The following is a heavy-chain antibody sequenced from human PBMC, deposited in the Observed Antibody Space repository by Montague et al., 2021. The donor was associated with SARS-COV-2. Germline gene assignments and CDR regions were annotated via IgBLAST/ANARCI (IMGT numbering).Heavy chain of an antibody. D-gene: IGHD3-10*01. CDR1: GDSITNHY. V-gene: IGHV4-4*07. J-gene: IGHJ4*02. Sequence: SETLSLTCTVPGDSITNHYWSWIRQPAGKGLEWIGRMHFTGKTNFSPFFSSRLTMSADTSKNQFSLKLTSVTAADTAIYFCARDRFDFGAGRQGTIDFWGQGTLVTVSS. CDR2: MHFTGKT. CDR3: ARDRFDFGAGRQGTIDF.